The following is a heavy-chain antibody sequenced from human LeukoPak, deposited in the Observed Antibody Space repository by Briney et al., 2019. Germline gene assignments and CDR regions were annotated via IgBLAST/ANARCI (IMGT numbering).Heavy chain of an antibody. J-gene: IGHJ3*02. CDR1: GFTVSSNY. D-gene: IGHD3-10*01. CDR3: ARGGFGSGSYSNAFDI. Sequence: GGSLRLSCAASGFTVSSNYMTWVRQAPGKGLEWGSVIYSGGSTNYADSVKGRFTISRDNSKNTLYLQMNSLRAEDTAVYYCARGGFGSGSYSNAFDIWGQGTMVTVSS. CDR2: IYSGGST. V-gene: IGHV3-53*01.